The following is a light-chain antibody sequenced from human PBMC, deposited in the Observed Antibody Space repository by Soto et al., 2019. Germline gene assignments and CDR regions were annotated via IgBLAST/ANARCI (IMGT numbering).Light chain of an antibody. Sequence: EIVLTQSPAILSLSPGERATLSCRARQSVNSHLACYQQKPGHAPRLLMYDTSNRATGIPARFSGSGPGTDVTHTINILVPDDFAVYYCQQRVNWPLTVGGGTNVEIK. CDR3: QQRVNWPLT. J-gene: IGKJ4*01. CDR1: QSVNSH. CDR2: DTS. V-gene: IGKV3-11*01.